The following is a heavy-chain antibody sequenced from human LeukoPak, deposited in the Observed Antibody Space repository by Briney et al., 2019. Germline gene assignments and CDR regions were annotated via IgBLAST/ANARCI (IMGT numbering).Heavy chain of an antibody. Sequence: SVTVSYTASGGTFTSYAIRWVRQAPGQGLEWMGGIIPIFGTANYAQKFQGRVTITADESTSTAYMELSSLRSEDTAVYYCARDYGYCSGGSCYRSDYWGQGTLVTVSS. CDR2: IIPIFGTA. CDR1: GGTFTSYA. D-gene: IGHD2-15*01. V-gene: IGHV1-69*01. CDR3: ARDYGYCSGGSCYRSDY. J-gene: IGHJ4*02.